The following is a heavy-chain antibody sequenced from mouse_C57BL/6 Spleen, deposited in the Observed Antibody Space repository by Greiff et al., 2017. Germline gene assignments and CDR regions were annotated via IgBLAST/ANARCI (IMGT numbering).Heavy chain of an antibody. CDR1: GFSLTSYG. CDR2: IWRGGST. CDR3: AKNRDDYDAAWFAY. Sequence: VQLQQSGPGLVQPSQSLSITCSVSGFSLTSYGVHWVRQSPGKGLEWLGVIWRGGSTDYNAAFMPRLSITKDNSKSQVFFKMNSLQADDTAIYYCAKNRDDYDAAWFAYWGQGTLVTVSA. V-gene: IGHV2-5*01. J-gene: IGHJ3*01. D-gene: IGHD2-4*01.